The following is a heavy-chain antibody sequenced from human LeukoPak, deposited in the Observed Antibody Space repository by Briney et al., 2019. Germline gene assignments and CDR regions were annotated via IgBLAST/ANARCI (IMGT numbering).Heavy chain of an antibody. CDR2: IDKSGKIT. J-gene: IGHJ4*02. V-gene: IGHV3-23*05. D-gene: IGHD6-19*01. Sequence: GGSLRLSGAASGFTFSIYAMSWVRQAPGKGLEWVSAIDKSGKITYYADSVKGRFTISRDNSKNTLYLQMNSLRAEDTALYYCAKDALRTSGWYYFDYWGQGTLVAVSS. CDR1: GFTFSIYA. CDR3: AKDALRTSGWYYFDY.